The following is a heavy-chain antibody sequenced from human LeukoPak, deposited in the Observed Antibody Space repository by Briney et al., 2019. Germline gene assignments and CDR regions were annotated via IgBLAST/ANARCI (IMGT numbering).Heavy chain of an antibody. CDR1: GGTFSSYA. J-gene: IGHJ4*02. D-gene: IGHD3-22*01. Sequence: SVTVSCKASGGTFSSYAISWVRQAPGQGLEWMGRIIPILGIANYAQKFQGRVTITADKSTSTAYMELSSLRSEDTAVYYCASKDPRTYYYDKGLDDFHYWGQGTLVTVSS. CDR3: ASKDPRTYYYDKGLDDFHY. CDR2: IIPILGIA. V-gene: IGHV1-69*04.